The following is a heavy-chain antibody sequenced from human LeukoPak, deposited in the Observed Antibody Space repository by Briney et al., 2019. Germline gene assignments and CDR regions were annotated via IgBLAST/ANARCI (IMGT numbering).Heavy chain of an antibody. Sequence: PSKTLSLTCTVSGGSISSGSYYWSWIRQPAGKGLEWIGRIYTSGSTNYNPSLKSRVTISVDTSKNQFSLKLSSVTAADTAVYYCARGGYCGGDCYFYYWGQGTLVTISS. J-gene: IGHJ4*02. D-gene: IGHD2-21*02. CDR2: IYTSGST. V-gene: IGHV4-61*02. CDR3: ARGGYCGGDCYFYY. CDR1: GGSISSGSYY.